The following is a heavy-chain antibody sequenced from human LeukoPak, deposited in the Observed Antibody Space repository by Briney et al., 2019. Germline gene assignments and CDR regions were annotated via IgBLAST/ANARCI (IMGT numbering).Heavy chain of an antibody. V-gene: IGHV3-21*01. CDR3: ARDTLYCSGGSCRANDY. CDR1: GFTFSSYS. Sequence: GGSLRLSCAASGFTFSSYSMNWVRQAPGKGLEWVSSISSSSSYIYYADSVKGRFTISRDNAKNSLYLQKNSLRAEDTAVYYCARDTLYCSGGSCRANDYWGQGTLVTVSS. J-gene: IGHJ4*02. D-gene: IGHD2-15*01. CDR2: ISSSSSYI.